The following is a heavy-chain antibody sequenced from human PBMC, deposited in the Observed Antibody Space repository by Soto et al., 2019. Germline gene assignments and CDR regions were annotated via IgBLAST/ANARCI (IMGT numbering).Heavy chain of an antibody. CDR3: ARDPFYSSGFHNWFDP. CDR1: GGSISSGGYY. D-gene: IGHD6-19*01. Sequence: QVQLQESGPGLVKPSQTLSLTCTVSGGSISSGGYYWSWIRQHPGKGLEWIGYIYYSGSTYYNPSLKSRVTISVDKAKNLFSLKLSSVTAADTAVYYCARDPFYSSGFHNWFDPWGQGTLVTVYS. V-gene: IGHV4-31*03. J-gene: IGHJ5*02. CDR2: IYYSGST.